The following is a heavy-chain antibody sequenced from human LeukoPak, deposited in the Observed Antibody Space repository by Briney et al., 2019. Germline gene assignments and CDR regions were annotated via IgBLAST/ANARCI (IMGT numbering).Heavy chain of an antibody. Sequence: PGGSLRLSCAASGVTLSPYGMHWVRQAPGKGLEWVSAISGSGGSTYYADSVQGRFTISRDNSKNTQSLQMNILRAEDTAVYYCLGYCSGGNCYSGGYWGQGTLVTVSS. CDR1: GVTLSPYG. V-gene: IGHV3-23*01. D-gene: IGHD2-15*01. CDR3: LGYCSGGNCYSGGY. CDR2: ISGSGGST. J-gene: IGHJ4*02.